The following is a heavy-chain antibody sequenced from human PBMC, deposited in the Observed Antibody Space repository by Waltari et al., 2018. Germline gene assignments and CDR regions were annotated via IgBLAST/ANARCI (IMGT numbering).Heavy chain of an antibody. J-gene: IGHJ4*02. D-gene: IGHD3-10*01. CDR1: GYTFTSYY. CDR2: IKPSGGST. Sequence: QVQLVQSGAEVKKPGASVKVSCKASGYTFTSYYMHWVRQAPGQGLEWMGIIKPSGGSTSYAQKFQGRGTMTRDTSTSTVYMELSSLRSEDTAVYYCAREPAGIPCFDYWGQGTLVTVSS. V-gene: IGHV1-46*01. CDR3: AREPAGIPCFDY.